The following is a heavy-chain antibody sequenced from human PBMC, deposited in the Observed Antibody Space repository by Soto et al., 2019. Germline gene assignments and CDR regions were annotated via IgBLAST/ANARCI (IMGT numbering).Heavy chain of an antibody. D-gene: IGHD4-17*01. CDR3: ASAGPPYGGSSNH. CDR2: IWYDGSNK. CDR1: GFTFSSYG. Sequence: QVQLVESGGGVVQPGTSLRLSCAASGFTFSSYGMHWVRQAPGKGLEWVAVIWYDGSNKYYADSVQGRFTISRDNSKNTLYLQQNSLRAEDTAVYYCASAGPPYGGSSNHWGQGTLVTVSS. J-gene: IGHJ5*02. V-gene: IGHV3-33*01.